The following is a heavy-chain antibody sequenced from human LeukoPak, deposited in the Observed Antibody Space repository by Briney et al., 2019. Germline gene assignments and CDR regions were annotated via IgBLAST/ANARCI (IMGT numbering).Heavy chain of an antibody. Sequence: PSETLSLTCTVSGGSISSYYWSWIRQPPGKGLEWIGYIYYSGSTNYNPSLKSRVTISVDTSKNQFSLKLSSVTAADTAVYYCAREVRPRVTMVRGVRLGWFGPWGQGTLVTVSS. J-gene: IGHJ5*02. CDR3: AREVRPRVTMVRGVRLGWFGP. CDR1: GGSISSYY. D-gene: IGHD3-10*01. CDR2: IYYSGST. V-gene: IGHV4-59*01.